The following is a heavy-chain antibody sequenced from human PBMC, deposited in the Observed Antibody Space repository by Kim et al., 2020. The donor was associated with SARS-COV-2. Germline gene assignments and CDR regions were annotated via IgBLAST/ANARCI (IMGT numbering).Heavy chain of an antibody. CDR3: ARDKEAAADPWNGMDV. CDR1: GFTFSSYG. V-gene: IGHV3-33*01. Sequence: GGSLRLSCAASGFTFSSYGMHWVRQAPGKGLEWVAVIWYDGSNKYYADSVKGRFTISRDNSKNTLYLQMNSLRAEDTAVYYCARDKEAAADPWNGMDVWGQGTTVTVSS. CDR2: IWYDGSNK. D-gene: IGHD6-13*01. J-gene: IGHJ6*02.